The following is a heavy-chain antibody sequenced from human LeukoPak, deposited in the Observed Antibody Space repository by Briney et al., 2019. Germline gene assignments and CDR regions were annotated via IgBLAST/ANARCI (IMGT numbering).Heavy chain of an antibody. D-gene: IGHD3-16*01. Sequence: GGSLRLSCAASGFSFSNYGMTWVRQAPGKGLEWVSAIGSAGINSYYADSVRGRFTISRDNYKDMLYLQMSSLTVEDTAEYFCATSRGYIDNWGQGALVIVSS. CDR3: ATSRGYIDN. CDR2: IGSAGINS. V-gene: IGHV3-23*05. CDR1: GFSFSNYG. J-gene: IGHJ4*02.